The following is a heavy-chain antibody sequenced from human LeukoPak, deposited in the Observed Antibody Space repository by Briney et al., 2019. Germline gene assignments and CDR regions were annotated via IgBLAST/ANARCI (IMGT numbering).Heavy chain of an antibody. J-gene: IGHJ2*01. CDR3: ARDRSSSWPTNWYFDL. V-gene: IGHV1-8*01. Sequence: GASVKVSCKASGYTFTSYDINWVRQATGQGLEWMGWMNPNSGNTGYAQKFQGRVTMTRNTSISTAYMELSSLRSEDTAVYYCARDRSSSWPTNWYFDLWGRGTLVTVSS. D-gene: IGHD6-13*01. CDR1: GYTFTSYD. CDR2: MNPNSGNT.